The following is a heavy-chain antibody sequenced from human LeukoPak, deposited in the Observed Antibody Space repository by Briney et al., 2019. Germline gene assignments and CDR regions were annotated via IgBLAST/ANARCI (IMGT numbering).Heavy chain of an antibody. J-gene: IGHJ5*02. CDR1: GGSISSSSYY. CDR3: ARAQELIVVVPAANNWFDP. CDR2: IYSGSS. D-gene: IGHD2-2*01. V-gene: IGHV4-39*07. Sequence: SETLSLTCTVAGGSISSSSYYWGWIRQPPGKGLEWIGSIYSGSSYYNPSLKSRVTISVDTSKNQFSLKLSSVPAADTAVYYCARAQELIVVVPAANNWFDPWGQGTLVTVSS.